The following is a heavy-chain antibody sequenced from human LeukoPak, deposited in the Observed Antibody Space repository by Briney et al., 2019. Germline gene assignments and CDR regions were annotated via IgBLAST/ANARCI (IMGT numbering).Heavy chain of an antibody. CDR2: IYSGGST. CDR1: GFTVSSNY. V-gene: IGHV3-53*01. J-gene: IGHJ6*02. CDR3: ARDTPNYGMDV. Sequence: GGSLRLSCAASGFTVSSNYMSWVRQAPGKGLEWVSVIYSGGSTYYADSVKGRFTTSRDNSKNTLYLQMNSLRAEDTAVYYCARDTPNYGMDVWGQGTTVTVSS.